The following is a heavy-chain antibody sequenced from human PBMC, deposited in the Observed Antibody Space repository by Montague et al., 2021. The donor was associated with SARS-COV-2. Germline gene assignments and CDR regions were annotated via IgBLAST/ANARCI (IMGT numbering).Heavy chain of an antibody. V-gene: IGHV4-39*07. CDR2: IHYSGST. CDR3: ARGLDRITMIVVVITHYEYYFDY. Sequence: SETLSLTCTVSGGSISSSSYYWGWIRQPPGKGLEWIGSIHYSGSTNYNPSLKSRVTISVDTSKNQFSLKLSSVTAADTAVYYCARGLDRITMIVVVITHYEYYFDYWGQGTLVTVSS. CDR1: GGSISSSSYY. J-gene: IGHJ4*02. D-gene: IGHD3-22*01.